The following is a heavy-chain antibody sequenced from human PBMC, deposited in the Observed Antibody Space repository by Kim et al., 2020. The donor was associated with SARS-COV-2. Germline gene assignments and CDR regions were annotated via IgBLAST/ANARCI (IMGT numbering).Heavy chain of an antibody. CDR3: ARDMVRGVFFYYYGMDV. CDR2: IYTSGST. V-gene: IGHV4-61*02. D-gene: IGHD3-10*01. CDR1: GGSISSGSYY. Sequence: SETLSLTCTVSGGSISSGSYYWSWIRQPAGKGLEWIGRIYTSGSTNYNPSLKSRVTISVDTSKNQFSLKLSSVTAADTSVYYCARDMVRGVFFYYYGMDVWGQGTTVTVSS. J-gene: IGHJ6*02.